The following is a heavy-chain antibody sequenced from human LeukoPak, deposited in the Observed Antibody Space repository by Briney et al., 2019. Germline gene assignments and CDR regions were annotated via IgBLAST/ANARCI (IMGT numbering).Heavy chain of an antibody. V-gene: IGHV1-46*01. Sequence: ASVKVSCKASGYTFTNYYMHWVRQAPGQGLERMGIINPSGGSTSYAQNFQGSVTMTRDTSTSTVYMELNSLRSEDTAVYYCARDGYNYGDDAFDIWGQGTMVTVSS. CDR2: INPSGGST. J-gene: IGHJ3*02. D-gene: IGHD5-24*01. CDR3: ARDGYNYGDDAFDI. CDR1: GYTFTNYY.